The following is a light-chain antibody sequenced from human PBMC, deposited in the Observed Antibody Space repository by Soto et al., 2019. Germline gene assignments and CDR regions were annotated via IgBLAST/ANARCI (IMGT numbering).Light chain of an antibody. V-gene: IGLV2-14*01. CDR2: EVS. CDR3: GSYTSSSNYV. CDR1: IHYDF. J-gene: IGLJ1*01. Sequence: VLTQPASVSGSPGQSIAISCTGYIHYDFVSWYQQHPGTAPKPVIYEVSNRPSGTSDRFSGSKSGHTASLTISGLQTEDEAVYYCGSYTSSSNYVFGTGTKVTVL.